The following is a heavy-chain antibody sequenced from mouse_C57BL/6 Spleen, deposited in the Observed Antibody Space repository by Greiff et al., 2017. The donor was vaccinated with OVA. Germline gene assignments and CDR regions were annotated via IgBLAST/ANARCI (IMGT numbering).Heavy chain of an antibody. D-gene: IGHD2-1*01. J-gene: IGHJ4*01. CDR2: ISSGGDYI. CDR3: TRGGNSYAMDY. V-gene: IGHV5-9-1*02. CDR1: GFTFSSYA. Sequence: NVVYSGEGLVKPGGSLKLSCASSGFTFSSYAMSWVRQTPEKRLEWFAYISSGGDYIYYADTVKGRFTISRDNARNTLYLQMSSLKSEDTAMYYCTRGGNSYAMDYWGQGTSVTVSS.